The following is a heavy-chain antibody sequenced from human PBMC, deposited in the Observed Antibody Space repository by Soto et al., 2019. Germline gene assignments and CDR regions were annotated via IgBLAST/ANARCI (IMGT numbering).Heavy chain of an antibody. CDR2: MNPNSGNT. CDR3: ARVPLTYYDFWSGYPRGDYYYYYMDG. Sequence: ASVKVSCKASGYTFTSYDINWVRQATGQGLEWMGWMNPNSGNTGYAQKFQGRVTMTRNTSISTAYMELSSLRSEDTAVYYCARVPLTYYDFWSGYPRGDYYYYYMDGWGKGTTVTVSS. J-gene: IGHJ6*03. D-gene: IGHD3-3*01. V-gene: IGHV1-8*01. CDR1: GYTFTSYD.